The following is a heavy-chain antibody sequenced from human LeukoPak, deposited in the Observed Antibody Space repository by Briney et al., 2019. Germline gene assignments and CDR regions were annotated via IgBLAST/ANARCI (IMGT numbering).Heavy chain of an antibody. D-gene: IGHD2-15*01. V-gene: IGHV3-15*01. J-gene: IGHJ6*03. Sequence: GGSLRLSCVVSGLTFRDAWMSWVRQAPGKRLEWVGRIKSKTDGGTTDYAAPVKGRFTISRDDSKNTLYLQMNSLKTEDTAVYYCTTPPSSGGSYYYYMDVWGKGTTVTVSS. CDR3: TTPPSSGGSYYYYMDV. CDR2: IKSKTDGGTT. CDR1: GLTFRDAW.